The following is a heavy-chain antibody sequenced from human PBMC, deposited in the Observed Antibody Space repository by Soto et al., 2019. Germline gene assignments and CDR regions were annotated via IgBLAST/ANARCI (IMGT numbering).Heavy chain of an antibody. V-gene: IGHV1-2*02. Sequence: QVQLVQSGAGVKKPGASVKLSCKASGLTFIGHYIHWVRQAPGQGLEWVGWINPNSGGGTVYAQTFQDRVTMTADTSTSIAYMDLPSLREDDTAVYFCAGSRTGALDYWGPGTLVTVSS. J-gene: IGHJ4*02. CDR3: AGSRTGALDY. D-gene: IGHD7-27*01. CDR2: INPNSGGGT. CDR1: GLTFIGHY.